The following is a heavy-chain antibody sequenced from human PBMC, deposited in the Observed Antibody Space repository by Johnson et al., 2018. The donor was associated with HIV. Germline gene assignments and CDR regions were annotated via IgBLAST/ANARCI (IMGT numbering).Heavy chain of an antibody. D-gene: IGHD6-6*01. V-gene: IGHV3-66*01. CDR3: ARRGYSSSGGAFDI. CDR2: ISSGGDT. Sequence: VQLVESGGGLVKPGGSLRLSCAASGFTFSDYYMSWIRQAPGKGLEWVSVISSGGDTYYADSVKDRFTISRDNSKNTLYLQMNSLRAEDTAVYYCARRGYSSSGGAFDIWGQGTMVTVSS. J-gene: IGHJ3*02. CDR1: GFTFSDYY.